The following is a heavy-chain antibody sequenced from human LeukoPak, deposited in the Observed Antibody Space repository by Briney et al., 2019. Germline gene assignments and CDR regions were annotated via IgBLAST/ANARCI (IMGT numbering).Heavy chain of an antibody. V-gene: IGHV1-69*13. Sequence: GASVKVSCKASGGTFSSYAISWVRQAPGQGLEWMGGIIPIFGTANYAQKFQGRVTITADESTRTAYMELSSLRSEDAAVYYCARGYSGSSWTEDYWGQGTLVTVSS. CDR3: ARGYSGSSWTEDY. CDR1: GGTFSSYA. J-gene: IGHJ4*02. CDR2: IIPIFGTA. D-gene: IGHD1-26*01.